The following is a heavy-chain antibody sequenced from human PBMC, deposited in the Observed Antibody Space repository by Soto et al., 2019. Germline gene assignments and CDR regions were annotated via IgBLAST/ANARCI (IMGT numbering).Heavy chain of an antibody. CDR1: SGSFSTYY. V-gene: IGHV4-34*02. CDR2: IHPSGDT. CDR3: SRGRDPNKGGRP. Sequence: QVQLQQWGAGLLKPSETLSLTCAVDSGSFSTYYCSWTRQPPGKGLELIGEIHPSGDTDYNPSLSNRVTISLDTFNNQFSLKLTSVTAADTAVSFWSRGRDPNKGGRPWGQGTLVTVSS. J-gene: IGHJ5*02. D-gene: IGHD3-16*01.